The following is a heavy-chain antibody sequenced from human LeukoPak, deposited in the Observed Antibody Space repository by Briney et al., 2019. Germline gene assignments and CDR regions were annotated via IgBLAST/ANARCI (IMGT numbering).Heavy chain of an antibody. J-gene: IGHJ6*02. CDR1: GGSFSGYY. V-gene: IGHV4-34*01. CDR3: ARGPPQDIVVVVAARLYYYYGMDV. Sequence: PSETLSLTCAVYGGSFSGYYWSWIRQPPGKGLEWIGEINHSGSTNYNPSLKSRVTISVDTSENQFSLKLSSVTAADTAVYYCARGPPQDIVVVVAARLYYYYGMDVWGQGTTVTVSS. D-gene: IGHD2-15*01. CDR2: INHSGST.